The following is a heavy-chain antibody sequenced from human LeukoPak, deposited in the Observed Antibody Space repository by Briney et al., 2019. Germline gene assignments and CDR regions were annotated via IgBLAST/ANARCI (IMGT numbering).Heavy chain of an antibody. V-gene: IGHV4-4*08. J-gene: IGHJ3*02. Sequence: SETLSLTCTVSGGSISSYYWSWIRQPPGKGLEWIGYIYTSGSTNYNPSLKSRVTMSVDTSKNQFSLKLSSVTAADTAVYYCARDLRIMGAMVAFDIWGQGTMVTVSS. CDR3: ARDLRIMGAMVAFDI. D-gene: IGHD1-26*01. CDR2: IYTSGST. CDR1: GGSISSYY.